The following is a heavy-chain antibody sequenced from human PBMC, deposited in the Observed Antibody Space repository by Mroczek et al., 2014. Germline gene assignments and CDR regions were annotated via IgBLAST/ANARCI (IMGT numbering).Heavy chain of an antibody. Sequence: QESGPVLVKPTETLTLTCTVSGFSLSNARMGVSWIRQPPGKALEWLAHIFSNDEKSYSTSLKSRLTISKDTSKSQVVLTMTNMDPVDTATYYCARVYCSGGSCYSRYYYYGMDVWGQGTHGH. D-gene: IGHD2-15*01. CDR3: ARVYCSGGSCYSRYYYYGMDV. CDR2: IFSNDEK. J-gene: IGHJ6*02. CDR1: GFSLSNARMG. V-gene: IGHV2-26*01.